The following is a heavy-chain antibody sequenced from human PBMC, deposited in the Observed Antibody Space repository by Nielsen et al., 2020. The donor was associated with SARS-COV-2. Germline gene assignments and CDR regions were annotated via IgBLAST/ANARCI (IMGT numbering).Heavy chain of an antibody. Sequence: VRQMPGKGLEWVSAISGSGGSTNYADSVKGRFTISRDNAKNSLYLQMNSLRAEDTAVYYCARYYDILTGYYTPRIYYYYGMDVWGQGTTVTVSS. J-gene: IGHJ6*02. D-gene: IGHD3-9*01. CDR3: ARYYDILTGYYTPRIYYYYGMDV. CDR2: ISGSGGST. V-gene: IGHV3-23*01.